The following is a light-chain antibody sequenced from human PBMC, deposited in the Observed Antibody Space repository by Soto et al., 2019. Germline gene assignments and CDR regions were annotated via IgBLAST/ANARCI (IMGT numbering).Light chain of an antibody. CDR3: SSYTAKSTIPI. V-gene: IGLV2-14*01. Sequence: QSVLTQPASVSGSPGQSITISCTGTSSDVGDYDFVSWYQHYPGKAPQLMIFEVSYRASGVSNRFSGSKSGNTASLTISGLQAEDEADYYCSSYTAKSTIPIFGNGTKVTV. CDR2: EVS. J-gene: IGLJ1*01. CDR1: SSDVGDYDF.